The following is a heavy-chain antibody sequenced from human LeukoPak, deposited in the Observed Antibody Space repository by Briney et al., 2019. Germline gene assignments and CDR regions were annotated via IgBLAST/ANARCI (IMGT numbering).Heavy chain of an antibody. CDR3: ARAPSGSYYKTHFDY. D-gene: IGHD3-10*01. CDR2: INPNSGGT. V-gene: IGHV1-2*02. Sequence: GASVKVSCKASGYTFTSYYMHWVRQAPGQGLEWMGWINPNSGGTNYAQKFQGRVTMTRDTSISTAYMELSRLRSDDTAVYYCARAPSGSYYKTHFDYLGQGTLATVSS. J-gene: IGHJ4*02. CDR1: GYTFTSYY.